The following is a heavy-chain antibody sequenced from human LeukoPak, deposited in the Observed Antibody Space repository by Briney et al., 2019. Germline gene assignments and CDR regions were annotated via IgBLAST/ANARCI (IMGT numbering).Heavy chain of an antibody. Sequence: GGSLRLSCAASGLTFSSYAMHWVRQAPGKGLEYVSAISSNGGSTYYANSVKGRFTISRDNSKNTLYLQMGSLRAEDMAVYYCAREDSSGWYGYWGQGTLVTVSS. J-gene: IGHJ4*02. CDR2: ISSNGGST. CDR3: AREDSSGWYGY. D-gene: IGHD6-19*01. CDR1: GLTFSSYA. V-gene: IGHV3-64*01.